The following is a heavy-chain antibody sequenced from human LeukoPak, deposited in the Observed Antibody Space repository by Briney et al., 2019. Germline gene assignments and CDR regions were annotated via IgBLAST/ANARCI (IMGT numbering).Heavy chain of an antibody. V-gene: IGHV3-23*01. D-gene: IGHD6-13*01. CDR1: GFTFSSYA. CDR2: ISGSDGST. J-gene: IGHJ4*02. Sequence: GGSLRLSCAASGFTFSSYAMNWVRQAPGKGLEWVSAISGSDGSTYYTDSVKGRFTISRDNSKNTLYLQMSSLRAEDTAVYYCAKSGRTGITAADLDYWGQGTLVTVSS. CDR3: AKSGRTGITAADLDY.